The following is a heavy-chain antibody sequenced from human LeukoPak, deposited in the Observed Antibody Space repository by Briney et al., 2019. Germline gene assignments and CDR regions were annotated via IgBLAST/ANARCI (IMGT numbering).Heavy chain of an antibody. CDR1: GGSISSYY. V-gene: IGHV4-59*01. CDR3: ARWSGGSDWLYHYGMDV. D-gene: IGHD6-19*01. Sequence: KPSETLSLTCTVSGGSISSYYWSWIRQPPGKGLEGIGDIYYSGSTNYNPSLKSRVTISVDTSKNQFSLKLSSVTAADTAVYYCARWSGGSDWLYHYGMDVWGQGTTVTVSS. J-gene: IGHJ6*02. CDR2: IYYSGST.